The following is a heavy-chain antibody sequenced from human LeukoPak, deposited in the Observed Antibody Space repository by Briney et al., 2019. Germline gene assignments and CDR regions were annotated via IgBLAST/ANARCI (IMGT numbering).Heavy chain of an antibody. J-gene: IGHJ6*02. D-gene: IGHD3-3*01. CDR1: GFTFSSYW. V-gene: IGHV3-7*01. CDR2: IKQDGSEQ. Sequence: GGSLRLSCAASGFTFSSYWMSWVRRAPGKGLGWVANIKQDGSEQYKVDSVKGGLPISRDNAKNSLYLQMNSLRAEDTAVYYCARDEYYDFWSGYYYYYGMDVWGQGTTVTVSS. CDR3: ARDEYYDFWSGYYYYYGMDV.